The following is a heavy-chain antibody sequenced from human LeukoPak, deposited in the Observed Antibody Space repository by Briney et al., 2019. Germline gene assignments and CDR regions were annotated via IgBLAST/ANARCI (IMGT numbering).Heavy chain of an antibody. CDR2: ISSSNTYT. CDR1: GFTFSDYY. CDR3: ARSRSYYPADY. Sequence: PGGSLRLSCAASGFTFSDYYMSWIRQAPGKGLEWVSYISSSNTYTNYAGSVKGRFTISRDDAKNSLYLQMNSLRAEDTAVYYCARSRSYYPADYWGQGTPVTVSP. J-gene: IGHJ4*02. D-gene: IGHD1-26*01. V-gene: IGHV3-11*03.